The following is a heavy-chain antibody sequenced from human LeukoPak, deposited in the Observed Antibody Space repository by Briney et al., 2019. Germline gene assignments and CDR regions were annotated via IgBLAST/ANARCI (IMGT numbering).Heavy chain of an antibody. CDR1: GFAFSTYA. J-gene: IGHJ6*02. CDR2: FGAGTGAIN. V-gene: IGHV3-23*01. CDR3: AKNYESGRGVPYGMDV. Sequence: PGGSLRLSCAASGFAFSTYAMRWVRQAPGKGLEWVSAFGAGTGAINIYADSVKGRFTISRDDSKNTLYLQINSLRAEDTAVYYCAKNYESGRGVPYGMDVWGQGTTVTVSS. D-gene: IGHD3-10*01.